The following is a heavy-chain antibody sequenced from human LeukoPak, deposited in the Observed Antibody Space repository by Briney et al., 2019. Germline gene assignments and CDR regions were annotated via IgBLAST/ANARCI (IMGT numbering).Heavy chain of an antibody. J-gene: IGHJ6*02. CDR1: GFTFSSYS. Sequence: GGSLRLSCAASGFTFSSYSMNWVRQAPGKGLEWVSSISSSSSYIYYADSVKGRFTISRDNAKNSLYLQMNSLRAEDTAVYYCAREAAGTYYYYGMDVWGQGTTVTVSS. CDR3: AREAAGTYYYYGMDV. D-gene: IGHD6-19*01. V-gene: IGHV3-21*01. CDR2: ISSSSSYI.